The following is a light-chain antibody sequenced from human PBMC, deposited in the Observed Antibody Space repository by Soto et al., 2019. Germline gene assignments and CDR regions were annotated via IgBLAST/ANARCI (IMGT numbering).Light chain of an antibody. V-gene: IGLV2-8*01. CDR2: ELY. CDR3: SSYAGSDFLV. CDR1: SSDIGRFNY. J-gene: IGLJ2*01. Sequence: QSVLTQPPSASGSPGQSVTISCTGTSSDIGRFNYVSWYQQRPGKAPKLLISELYHRPSGIPDRFSGSKSGNTASLTVSGLRADDEATYYCSSYAGSDFLVFGGGTQLTVL.